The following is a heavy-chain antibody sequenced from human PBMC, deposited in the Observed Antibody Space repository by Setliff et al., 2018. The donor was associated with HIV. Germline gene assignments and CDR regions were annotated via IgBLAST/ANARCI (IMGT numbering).Heavy chain of an antibody. D-gene: IGHD4-17*01. CDR2: LSPSGTT. J-gene: IGHJ4*02. CDR3: ASFFVTTVTNQDY. V-gene: IGHV4-34*01. Sequence: SETMSLTCTVYGGSLSNYYTNWIRQPPGKGLEWIGELSPSGTTRSNPSLQSRVTISLDTSNNQFSLKLTSVTAADTAMYYCASFFVTTVTNQDYWGQGTPVTVSS. CDR1: GGSLSNYY.